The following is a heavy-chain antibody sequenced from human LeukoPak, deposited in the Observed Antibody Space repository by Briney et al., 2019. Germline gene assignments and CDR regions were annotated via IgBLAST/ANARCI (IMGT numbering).Heavy chain of an antibody. J-gene: IGHJ4*02. CDR2: INPNSGDT. V-gene: IGHV1-2*02. D-gene: IGHD5-12*01. Sequence: AASVKVSCKASGYRLTDYYIHWLRQAPGQGLEWLGWINPNSGDTHYAQKFQGRVTMTRDTPLSTAYMELSSLTSDDTAVYYCAKNPYEYYFDYWGQGTLVTVSS. CDR3: AKNPYEYYFDY. CDR1: GYRLTDYY.